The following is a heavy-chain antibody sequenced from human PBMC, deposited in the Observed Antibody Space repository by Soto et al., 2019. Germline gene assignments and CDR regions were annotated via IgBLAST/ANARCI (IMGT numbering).Heavy chain of an antibody. CDR2: IDPSDSYT. CDR3: ARPIRYYYYGMDV. V-gene: IGHV5-10-1*01. J-gene: IGHJ6*02. Sequence: GGSLRLSCAASGFTFSSYAMSWVRQAPGKGLEWMGRIDPSDSYTNYSPSFQGHVTISADKSISTAYLQWSSLKASDTAMYYCARPIRYYYYGMDVWGQGTTVTVSS. CDR1: GFTFSSYA.